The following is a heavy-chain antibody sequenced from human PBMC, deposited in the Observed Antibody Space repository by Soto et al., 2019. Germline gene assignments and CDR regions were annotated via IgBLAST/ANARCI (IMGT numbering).Heavy chain of an antibody. J-gene: IGHJ4*01. CDR2: TYYRSKWYY. Sequence: SQTRSLTCAVTGDSVSSNSAGWSWVRQSPSRGLEWLGRTYYRSKWYYEYAVSVRGRITINPDTSKNQYSLQPNSVTPEDTAVYFCARGEQYSGRIFDYWGQGTLVTVSS. CDR3: ARGEQYSGRIFDY. V-gene: IGHV6-1*01. CDR1: GDSVSSNSAG. D-gene: IGHD1-26*01.